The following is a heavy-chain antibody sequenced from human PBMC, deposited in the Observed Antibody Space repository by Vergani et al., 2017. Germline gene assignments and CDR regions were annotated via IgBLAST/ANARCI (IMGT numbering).Heavy chain of an antibody. D-gene: IGHD1-26*01. CDR3: AKGGHSGSYYYYGMDV. CDR2: ISGSGGST. V-gene: IGHV3-23*04. CDR1: GFTFDDYA. Sequence: EVQLVESGGGLVQPGRSLRLSCAASGFTFDDYAMHWVRQAPGKGLAWVSGISGSGGSTYYADSGKGRFTISRDNSKNTLYLQMNSLRAEDTAVYYCAKGGHSGSYYYYGMDVWGQGTTVTVSS. J-gene: IGHJ6*02.